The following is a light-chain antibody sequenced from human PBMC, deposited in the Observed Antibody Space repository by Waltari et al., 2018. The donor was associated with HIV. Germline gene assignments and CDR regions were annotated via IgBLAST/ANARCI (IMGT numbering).Light chain of an antibody. CDR2: SAS. J-gene: IGKJ1*01. V-gene: IGKV3-15*01. Sequence: EVVMTQSPATLAMSPGESATVSCRANQSISNNLAWYQQRRGQPPRLLIYSASSRATGIPARFSGTGSGTEFTLTISSLQSEDFAVYYCQQFYNWPRTFGQGTKVEIK. CDR1: QSISNN. CDR3: QQFYNWPRT.